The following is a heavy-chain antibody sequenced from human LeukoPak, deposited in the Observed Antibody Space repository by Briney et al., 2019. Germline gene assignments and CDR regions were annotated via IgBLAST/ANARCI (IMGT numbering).Heavy chain of an antibody. J-gene: IGHJ4*02. D-gene: IGHD5-24*01. V-gene: IGHV4-59*03. CDR2: VCDNGNT. CDR3: ATGRDPYKTGH. Sequence: SETLSLTCTFSGGSFSPAHWSWIRQPPGKGLEWIGVVCDNGNTDYNPSLKSRVTISVDTSKSQFSLKLSSLAAADTAVYYCATGRDPYKTGHWGQGTLVTVSS. CDR1: GGSFSPAH.